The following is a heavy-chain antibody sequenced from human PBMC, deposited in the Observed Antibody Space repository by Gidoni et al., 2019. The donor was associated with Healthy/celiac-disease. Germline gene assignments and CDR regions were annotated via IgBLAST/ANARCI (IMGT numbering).Heavy chain of an antibody. V-gene: IGHV1-69*01. CDR3: ASSVGKQGRFDY. CDR2: IIPIFGTA. CDR1: GGTFSSYA. Sequence: QVQLVHSGSEVKKPRHSVKISCKASGGTFSSYAISWGRQAPGQGLEWRGGIIPIFGTANYAQKFQGRVTITADESTSTAYMELSSLRSEDTAVYYCASSVGKQGRFDYWGQGTLVTVSS. D-gene: IGHD1-26*01. J-gene: IGHJ4*02.